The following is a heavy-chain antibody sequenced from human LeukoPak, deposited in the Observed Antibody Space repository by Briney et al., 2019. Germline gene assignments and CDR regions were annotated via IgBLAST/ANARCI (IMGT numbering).Heavy chain of an antibody. J-gene: IGHJ4*02. Sequence: GGSPRLSCAASGFTFSSYSMNWVRQAPGKGLEWVSYISSSSTIYYADSVKGRFTISRDNAKNSLYLQMNSLRAEDTAVYYCAREVVGIDYWGQGTLVTVSS. V-gene: IGHV3-48*01. CDR2: ISSSSTI. CDR1: GFTFSSYS. D-gene: IGHD2-15*01. CDR3: AREVVGIDY.